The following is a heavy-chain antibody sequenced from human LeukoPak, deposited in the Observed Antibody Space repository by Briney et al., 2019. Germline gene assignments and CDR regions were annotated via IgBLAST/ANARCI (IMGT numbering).Heavy chain of an antibody. CDR1: GFTFSIYA. CDR2: ISGSGRGGNT. D-gene: IGHD2-15*01. J-gene: IGHJ4*02. V-gene: IGHV3-23*01. CDR3: AKSGLNRFDY. Sequence: GGSLRLSCAASGFTFSIYAMICLRQAPGKGLEWVSGISGSGRGGNTYYADSVKGRCTISRDNSKNTLYLQVDSLRAEDTAVYYCAKSGLNRFDYWGQGTLVTVFS.